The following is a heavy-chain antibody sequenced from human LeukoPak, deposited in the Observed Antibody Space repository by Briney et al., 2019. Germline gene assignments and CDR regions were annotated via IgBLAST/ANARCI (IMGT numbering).Heavy chain of an antibody. V-gene: IGHV1-2*02. Sequence: ASVKVSCKASGYTFTGYYMHWVRQAPGQGLEWMGWINPNSGGTNYAQKFQGRVTKTRDTSISTAYMELSRLRSDDTAVYYCASKRYCSSTSCYDAFDIWGQGTMVTVSS. CDR2: INPNSGGT. D-gene: IGHD2-2*01. CDR3: ASKRYCSSTSCYDAFDI. J-gene: IGHJ3*02. CDR1: GYTFTGYY.